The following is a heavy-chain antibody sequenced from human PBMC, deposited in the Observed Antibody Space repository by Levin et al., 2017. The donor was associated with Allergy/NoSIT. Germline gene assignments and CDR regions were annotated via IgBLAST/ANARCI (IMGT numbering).Heavy chain of an antibody. CDR1: DGSINNNY. V-gene: IGHV4-59*08. J-gene: IGHJ5*02. CDR2: ISYAGIT. CDR3: ARHIKRTEGGNYLFDP. Sequence: SSETLSLTCTISDGSINNNYWSWIRQSPGKGLEWIGYISYAGITAYSPSLKSRLSMSVDTAKNQFSLNLSSVTAADTAVYFCARHIKRTEGGNYLFDPWGQGTLVTVSS. D-gene: IGHD4-23*01.